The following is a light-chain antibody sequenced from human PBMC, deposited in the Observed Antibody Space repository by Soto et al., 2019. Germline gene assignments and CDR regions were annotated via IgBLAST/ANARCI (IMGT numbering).Light chain of an antibody. CDR2: GAS. V-gene: IGKV3-20*01. J-gene: IGKJ1*01. CDR3: QQYGSSPWT. Sequence: EIVLTQSPGTLSLSPGERATLSCRASQSVSNSYIAWYQQKPGQAPRLLIYGASSRATDIPDRFSGSGSGTDFTLTISRLEPEDFAGYYCQQYGSSPWTFGQGTKVEI. CDR1: QSVSNSY.